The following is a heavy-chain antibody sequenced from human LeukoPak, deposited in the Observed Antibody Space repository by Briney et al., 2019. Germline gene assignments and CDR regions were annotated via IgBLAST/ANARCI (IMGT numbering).Heavy chain of an antibody. D-gene: IGHD2-2*01. J-gene: IGHJ5*02. CDR1: GGSISNSGFQ. CDR3: ARVRYCSSTSCP. V-gene: IGHV4-61*05. Sequence: SETLSLTCTVSGGSISNSGFQWCWIRQAPGKGLEWIGYIYYSGSTNYNPSLKSRVTISVDTSKNQFSLKLSSVTAADTAVYYCARVRYCSSTSCPWGQGTLVTVSS. CDR2: IYYSGST.